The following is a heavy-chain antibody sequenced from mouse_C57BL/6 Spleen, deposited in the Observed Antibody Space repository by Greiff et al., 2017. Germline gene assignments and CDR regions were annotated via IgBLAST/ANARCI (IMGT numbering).Heavy chain of an antibody. CDR1: GFTFSSYA. CDR3: ARDTVTTKDYWYFDG. J-gene: IGHJ1*03. V-gene: IGHV5-4*01. Sequence: EVKLVESGGGLVKPGGSLKLSCAASGFTFSSYAMSWVRQTPEKRLEWVATISDGGSYTYYPDNVKGRFTISRDNAKNNLYLQMSHLKSEDTAMYYCARDTVTTKDYWYFDGWGTGTTVTVSS. CDR2: ISDGGSYT. D-gene: IGHD2-2*01.